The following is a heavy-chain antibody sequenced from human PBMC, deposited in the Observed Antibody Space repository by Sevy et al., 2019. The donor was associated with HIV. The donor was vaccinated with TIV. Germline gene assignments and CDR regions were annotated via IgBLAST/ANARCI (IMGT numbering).Heavy chain of an antibody. Sequence: GGSLRLSCAASGFTFSAYWMHWVRQAPGKGLGWVANINQGGSEKYYVDSVKGRFTTSRDNVKNSLFLQMNSLRAEDTAVYYCARALAAAASSWGQGALVTVSS. CDR3: ARALAAAASS. CDR1: GFTFSAYW. J-gene: IGHJ5*02. D-gene: IGHD6-13*01. CDR2: INQGGSEK. V-gene: IGHV3-7*01.